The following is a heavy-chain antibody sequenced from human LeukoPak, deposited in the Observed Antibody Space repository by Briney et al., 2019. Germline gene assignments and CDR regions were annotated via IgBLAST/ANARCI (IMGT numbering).Heavy chain of an antibody. V-gene: IGHV1-69*05. CDR3: ARDRYSSSTSCRDYYYYYMDV. CDR2: IIPIFGTA. D-gene: IGHD2-2*01. J-gene: IGHJ6*03. Sequence: SVKVSCKASGGTFSSYAISWVRQAPGQGLEWMGGIIPIFGTANYAQKFQGRVTITTDESTSTAYMELSSLRFEDTAVYYCARDRYSSSTSCRDYYYYYMDVWGKGATVTVSS. CDR1: GGTFSSYA.